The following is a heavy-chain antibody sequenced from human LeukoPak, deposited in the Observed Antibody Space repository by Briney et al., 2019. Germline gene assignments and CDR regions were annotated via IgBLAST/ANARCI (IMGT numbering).Heavy chain of an antibody. Sequence: PGGSLRLSCAASGFTVSTNYMSWVRQAPGKGLGWVSVLYSGGSTYYADSVKGRFTISGDNSKNTLYLQMNSLRAEDTAVYYCARGGYSSSWYRPKYYFDYWGQGTLVTVSS. J-gene: IGHJ4*02. V-gene: IGHV3-53*01. CDR3: ARGGYSSSWYRPKYYFDY. CDR2: LYSGGST. D-gene: IGHD6-13*01. CDR1: GFTVSTNY.